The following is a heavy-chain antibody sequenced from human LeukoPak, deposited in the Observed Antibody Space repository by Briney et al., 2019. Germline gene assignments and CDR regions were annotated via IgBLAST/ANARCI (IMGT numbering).Heavy chain of an antibody. D-gene: IGHD3-22*01. CDR1: GFTFSSYA. CDR3: ARALYYYDSSDY. CDR2: IKQDGSEK. Sequence: PGGSLRLSCAASGFTFSSYAMSWVRQAPGKGLEWVANIKQDGSEKYYVDSVKGRFTISRDNAKNSLYLQMNSLRAEDTAVYYCARALYYYDSSDYWGQGTLVTVSS. V-gene: IGHV3-7*01. J-gene: IGHJ4*02.